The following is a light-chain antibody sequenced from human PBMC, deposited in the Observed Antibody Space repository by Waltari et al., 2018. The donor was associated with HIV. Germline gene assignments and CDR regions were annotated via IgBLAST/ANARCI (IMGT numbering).Light chain of an antibody. V-gene: IGKV3-20*01. CDR1: QSVSSTY. J-gene: IGKJ4*01. CDR3: QQYGRSPLT. Sequence: EIVFTQSPVTLSLSPGERATLSCRASQSVSSTYLAWYQQKPGQAPRLLIYGPSSRAPGIPDRFSGSGSGTDFTLTISRLEPEDFAVYYCQQYGRSPLTFGGGTKVEIK. CDR2: GPS.